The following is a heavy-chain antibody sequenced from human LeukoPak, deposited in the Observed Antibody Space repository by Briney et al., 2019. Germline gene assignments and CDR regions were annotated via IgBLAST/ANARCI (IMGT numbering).Heavy chain of an antibody. CDR3: ARQRGYSYGYSQYYFDY. J-gene: IGHJ4*02. CDR1: GYSFTSYW. CDR2: IYPGDSDT. Sequence: KRGESLKISCKGSGYSFTSYWIGWVRQMPGKGLEWMGIIYPGDSDTRYSPSFQGQVTISADKSISTAYLQWSSLKASDTAMYYCARQRGYSYGYSQYYFDYWGQGTLVTVSS. D-gene: IGHD5-18*01. V-gene: IGHV5-51*01.